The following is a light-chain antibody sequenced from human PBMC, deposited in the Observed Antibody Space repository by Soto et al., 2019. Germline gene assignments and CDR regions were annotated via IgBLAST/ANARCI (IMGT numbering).Light chain of an antibody. CDR3: QQRGNWPLT. V-gene: IGKV3-11*01. Sequence: EIVLTQSPATLSLSPGERATLSCRASQNVGSYLAWYQQKPGQAPRLLIYAASNRATGIPARFSGSGSGTDFPLTITSLEPEDFAVYYCQQRGNWPLTFGGGTKLEIK. CDR1: QNVGSY. J-gene: IGKJ4*01. CDR2: AAS.